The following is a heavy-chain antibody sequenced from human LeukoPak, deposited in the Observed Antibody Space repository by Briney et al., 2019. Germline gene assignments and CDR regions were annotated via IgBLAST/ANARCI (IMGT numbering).Heavy chain of an antibody. CDR3: ARAPGYCSSTSCSPTHNWFDP. Sequence: ASVTVSCKASGYTFTSYGISWVRQAPGQGLEYMGWISAYNGNTNYAQKLQGRVTMTTDTSTSTAYMELRSLRSDDTAVYYCARAPGYCSSTSCSPTHNWFDPCGQGTLVTVSS. CDR2: ISAYNGNT. D-gene: IGHD2-2*01. J-gene: IGHJ5*02. V-gene: IGHV1-18*04. CDR1: GYTFTSYG.